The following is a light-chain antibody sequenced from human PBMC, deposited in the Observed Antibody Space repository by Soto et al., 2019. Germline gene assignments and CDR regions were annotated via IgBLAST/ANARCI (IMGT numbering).Light chain of an antibody. CDR1: SSDVGSYNR. Sequence: QSVLTQPPSVSGSPGQSVTTSCTGTSSDVGSYNRVSWYQQPPGTAPKLMIYEVSNRPSGVPDRFSGPKSGNTASLTISGLQAEDEADYYCSLYTSSSTFVFGTGTKVTVL. V-gene: IGLV2-18*01. J-gene: IGLJ1*01. CDR3: SLYTSSSTFV. CDR2: EVS.